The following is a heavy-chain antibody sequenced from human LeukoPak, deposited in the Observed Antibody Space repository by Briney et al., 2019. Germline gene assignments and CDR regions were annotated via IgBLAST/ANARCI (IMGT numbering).Heavy chain of an antibody. V-gene: IGHV4-59*01. CDR3: ARTTEGGYTYGYFYYYYMDV. CDR2: IYYSGST. J-gene: IGHJ6*03. Sequence: SETLSLTCAVYGGSISSYYWSWIRQPPGKGLEWIGYIYYSGSTNYNPSLKSRVTISVDTSKNQFSLKLTSVTAADTAVYYCARTTEGGYTYGYFYYYYMDVWGKGTTVTISS. CDR1: GGSISSYY. D-gene: IGHD5-18*01.